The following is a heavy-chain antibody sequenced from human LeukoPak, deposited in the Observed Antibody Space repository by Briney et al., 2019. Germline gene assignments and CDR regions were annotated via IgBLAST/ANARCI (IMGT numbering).Heavy chain of an antibody. V-gene: IGHV3-49*04. CDR2: IRSKAYGGTT. CDR1: GFTFGDYA. J-gene: IGHJ4*02. Sequence: GGSLRLSCTASGFTFGDYAMSWVRLAPGKGPEWVGFIRSKAYGGTTEYAASVKGRFTISRDDSKSIAYLQMNSLTTEDTAVYYCTRDSRTSHFGVVTSFDYWGQGTLVTVSS. D-gene: IGHD3-3*01. CDR3: TRDSRTSHFGVVTSFDY.